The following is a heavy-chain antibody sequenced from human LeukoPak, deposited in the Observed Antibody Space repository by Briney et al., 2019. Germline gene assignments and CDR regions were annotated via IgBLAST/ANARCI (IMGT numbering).Heavy chain of an antibody. CDR2: ISYDGSIK. V-gene: IGHV3-30-3*01. CDR1: GFTFSNCA. D-gene: IGHD3-10*01. J-gene: IGHJ5*02. CDR3: ARNYYGSGSYGP. Sequence: PGGSLRLSCAASGFTFSNCAMYWVRQAPGKGLEWVALISYDGSIKYYADSVKGRFTISRDNAKNSLYLQMNSLRDEDTAVYYCARNYYGSGSYGPWGQGTLVTVSS.